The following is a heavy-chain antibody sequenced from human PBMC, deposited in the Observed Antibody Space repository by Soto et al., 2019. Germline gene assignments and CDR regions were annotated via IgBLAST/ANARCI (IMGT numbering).Heavy chain of an antibody. D-gene: IGHD1-7*01. CDR1: GFTFDDYA. CDR3: AKANHGITGTCFDY. V-gene: IGHV3-9*01. Sequence: GGSLRLSCAASGFTFDDYAMHWVRQAPGKGLEWVSGISWNSGSIGYADSVKGRFTISRDNAKNSLYLQMNSLRAEDTALYYCAKANHGITGTCFDYWGQGTLVTVSS. J-gene: IGHJ4*02. CDR2: ISWNSGSI.